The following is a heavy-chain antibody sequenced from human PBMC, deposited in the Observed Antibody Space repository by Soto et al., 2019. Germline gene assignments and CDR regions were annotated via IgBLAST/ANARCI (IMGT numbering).Heavy chain of an antibody. Sequence: PGGSLRLSCAASGFTFSSYAMHWVRQAPGKGLEWVAVISYDGSNKYYADSVKGRFTISRDNSKNTLYLQMNSLRAEDTAVYYCERVIEAARPRCTFDYWGQGTLVTVSS. D-gene: IGHD6-6*01. CDR2: ISYDGSNK. CDR1: GFTFSSYA. CDR3: ERVIEAARPRCTFDY. V-gene: IGHV3-30-3*01. J-gene: IGHJ4*02.